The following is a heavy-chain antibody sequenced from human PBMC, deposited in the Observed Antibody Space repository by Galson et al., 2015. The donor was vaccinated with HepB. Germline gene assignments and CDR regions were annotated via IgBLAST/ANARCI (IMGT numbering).Heavy chain of an antibody. CDR1: SGSISSYY. V-gene: IGHV4-4*09. Sequence: SETLSLTCTVSSGSISSYYWNWIRQPPGKGLERIGHIHNSGSTNYNPSLESRVTISVDTSKNQFSLKLRSVTAADAAVYYCARRRQMGDYRGSEENWIDPWGQGTLVTVSS. CDR3: ARRRQMGDYRGSEENWIDP. D-gene: IGHD3-10*01. J-gene: IGHJ5*02. CDR2: IHNSGST.